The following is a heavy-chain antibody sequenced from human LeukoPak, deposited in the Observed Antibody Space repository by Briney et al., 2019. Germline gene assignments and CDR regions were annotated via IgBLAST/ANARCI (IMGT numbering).Heavy chain of an antibody. J-gene: IGHJ4*02. V-gene: IGHV3-30*02. Sequence: GGSLRLSCAASGFTFSSYGMHWVRQAPGKGLEWVAFIRYDGSNRYYADSVKGRFTISRDNSKNTLYLQMNSLRAEDTAVYYCAKDLSRYGSGTLVFDYWGQGTLVTVSS. D-gene: IGHD3-10*01. CDR3: AKDLSRYGSGTLVFDY. CDR2: IRYDGSNR. CDR1: GFTFSSYG.